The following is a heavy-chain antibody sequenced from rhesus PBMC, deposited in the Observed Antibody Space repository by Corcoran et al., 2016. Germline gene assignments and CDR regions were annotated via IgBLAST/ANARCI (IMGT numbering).Heavy chain of an antibody. V-gene: IGHV4-76*01. CDR2: IYGSSGST. Sequence: QVPLKESGPGVVKPSETLSLTCAVSGFSLSSGYDWSWIRQTPGKGLEWMGYIYGSSGSTNYNPSLKNRVTSSKDTAKSQFSLRLSSVTAADTAVYYCARSPPAQYYFDYWGQGVLVTVSS. CDR1: GFSLSSGYD. J-gene: IGHJ4*01. CDR3: ARSPPAQYYFDY.